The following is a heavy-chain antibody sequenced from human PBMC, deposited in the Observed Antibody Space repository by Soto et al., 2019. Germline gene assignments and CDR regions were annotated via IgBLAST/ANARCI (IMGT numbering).Heavy chain of an antibody. CDR3: AKGLYSSSYFDY. J-gene: IGHJ4*02. V-gene: IGHV3-23*01. CDR1: GFTFSSYA. CDR2: ISGSGGST. D-gene: IGHD6-6*01. Sequence: LRLSCAASGFTFSSYAMSWVRQAPGKGLEWVSAISGSGGSTYYADSVKGRFTISRDNSKNTLYLQMNSLRAEDTAVYYCAKGLYSSSYFDYWGQGTLVTVSS.